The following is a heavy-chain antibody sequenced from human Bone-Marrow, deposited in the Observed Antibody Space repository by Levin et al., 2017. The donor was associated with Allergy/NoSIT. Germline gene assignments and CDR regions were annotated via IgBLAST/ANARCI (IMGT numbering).Heavy chain of an antibody. D-gene: IGHD3-9*01. CDR2: INHSGST. CDR3: ARAGRYDY. Sequence: PSQTLSLACPVSGYSISGSAYYWGWIRQPPGKGLEWIGSINHSGSTYYNPSLKSRVTISVDTSKSQFSLKLSSVTAADTAVYYCARAGRYDYWGQGALVTVSS. J-gene: IGHJ4*02. CDR1: GYSISGSAYY. V-gene: IGHV4-39*07.